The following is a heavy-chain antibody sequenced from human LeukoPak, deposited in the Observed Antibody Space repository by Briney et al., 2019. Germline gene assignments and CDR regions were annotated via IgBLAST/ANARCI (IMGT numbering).Heavy chain of an antibody. V-gene: IGHV1-69*05. CDR3: ASSYGSGSYLKEYCYMDV. D-gene: IGHD3-10*01. CDR1: GGTFSSYA. Sequence: SVKVSCKASGGTFSSYAISWVRQAPGQGLGWMGRIIPIFGTANYAQKFQGRVTITTDESTSTAYMELSSLRSEDTAVYYCASSYGSGSYLKEYCYMDVWGKGTTVTVSS. J-gene: IGHJ6*03. CDR2: IIPIFGTA.